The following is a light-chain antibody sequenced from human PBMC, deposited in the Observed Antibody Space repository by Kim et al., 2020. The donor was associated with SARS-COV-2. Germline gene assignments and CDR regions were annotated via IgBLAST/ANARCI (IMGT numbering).Light chain of an antibody. CDR1: GRVNGDF. Sequence: LSPGARAPRSCRANGRVNGDFLAWYRQKPGQAPRLLIYGASSRAAGIPDRFSGSGSGSDFTLTIRRLEPEDVAVYYCQQYGSSPYTFGQGTKLEI. J-gene: IGKJ2*01. CDR2: GAS. CDR3: QQYGSSPYT. V-gene: IGKV3-20*01.